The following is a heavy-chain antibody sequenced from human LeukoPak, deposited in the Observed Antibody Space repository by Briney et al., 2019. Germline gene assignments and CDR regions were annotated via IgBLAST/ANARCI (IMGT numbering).Heavy chain of an antibody. J-gene: IGHJ4*02. CDR2: INHSGST. Sequence: SETLSLTCAVYGGSFSGYYWSWIRQPPGKGLEWIGEINHSGSTNYNPSLKSRVTISVDTSKNQFSLKLSSVTAADTAVYYCVVVDYDSTGYSDYWGQGTLVTVSS. V-gene: IGHV4-34*01. CDR3: VVVDYDSTGYSDY. D-gene: IGHD3-22*01. CDR1: GGSFSGYY.